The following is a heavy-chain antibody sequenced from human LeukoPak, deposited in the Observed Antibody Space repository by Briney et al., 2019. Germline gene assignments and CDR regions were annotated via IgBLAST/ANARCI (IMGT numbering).Heavy chain of an antibody. CDR3: ARRGGTIFGVVIRGSYYFGY. V-gene: IGHV3-21*01. D-gene: IGHD3-3*01. CDR1: GFTFSSYS. Sequence: GGSLRLSCAASGFTFSSYSMNWVRQAPGKGLEWVSSISSSSSYIYYADSVKGRFTISRDNAKNSLYLQMNSLRAEDTAVYYCARRGGTIFGVVIRGSYYFGYWGQGTLVTVSS. CDR2: ISSSSSYI. J-gene: IGHJ4*02.